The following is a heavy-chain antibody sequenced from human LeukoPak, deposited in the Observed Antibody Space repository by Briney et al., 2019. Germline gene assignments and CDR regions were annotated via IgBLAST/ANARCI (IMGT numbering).Heavy chain of an antibody. D-gene: IGHD2-15*01. V-gene: IGHV3-30*18. CDR1: GFTFSSYG. CDR3: AKDLSADI. J-gene: IGHJ4*02. CDR2: ISYDGSNK. Sequence: GRSLSLSCAASGFTFSSYGMHWVRQAPGKGLEWVAVISYDGSNKYYADSVKGRFTISRDNSKNTLYLQMNSLRAEDTAVYYCAKDLSADIWGQGTLVTVSS.